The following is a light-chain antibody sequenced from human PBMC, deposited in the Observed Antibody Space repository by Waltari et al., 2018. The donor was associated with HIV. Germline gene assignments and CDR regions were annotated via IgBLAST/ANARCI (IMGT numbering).Light chain of an antibody. Sequence: QSALTQPASVSAPPGQSITISCPGTSSAVGNYNVVSWYRQFPDKAPQLLIFEVNQRPSGVSNRFSGSKSGNSASLTIAGLLADDEADYYCCSYAGGNSYVFGTGTKVTVL. CDR3: CSYAGGNSYV. V-gene: IGLV2-23*02. J-gene: IGLJ1*01. CDR1: SSAVGNYNV. CDR2: EVN.